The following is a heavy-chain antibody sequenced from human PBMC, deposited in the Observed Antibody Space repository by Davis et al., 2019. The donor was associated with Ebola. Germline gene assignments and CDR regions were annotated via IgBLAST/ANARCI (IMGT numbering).Heavy chain of an antibody. CDR2: ISSSSSYI. CDR3: ARSITIFLHEFDP. J-gene: IGHJ5*02. V-gene: IGHV3-21*01. D-gene: IGHD3-9*01. Sequence: PGGSLRLSCAASGFTFSSYSMNWVRQAPGKGLEWVSSISSSSSYIYYADSVKGRFTISRDNAKNSLYLQMNSLRAEDTAVYYCARSITIFLHEFDPWGQGTLVTVSS. CDR1: GFTFSSYS.